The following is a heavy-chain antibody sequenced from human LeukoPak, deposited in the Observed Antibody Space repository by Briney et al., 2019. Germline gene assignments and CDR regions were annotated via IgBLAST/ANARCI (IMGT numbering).Heavy chain of an antibody. Sequence: PSQTLSLTCTVSGGSISSGSYYWSWIRQPAGTGLEWIGRIYTSGSTNYNPSLKSRVTISVDTSKNQFSLKLSSVTAADTAVYYCASAVVTPNAFDIWGQGTMVTVSS. V-gene: IGHV4-61*02. J-gene: IGHJ3*02. CDR2: IYTSGST. D-gene: IGHD4-23*01. CDR1: GGSISSGSYY. CDR3: ASAVVTPNAFDI.